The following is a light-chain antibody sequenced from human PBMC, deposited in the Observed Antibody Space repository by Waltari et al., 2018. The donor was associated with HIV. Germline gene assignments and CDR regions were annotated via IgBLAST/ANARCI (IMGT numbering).Light chain of an antibody. Sequence: QSVLTQPPSVSGAPGQRVTISCTGSSSNLGAGYDVPWYQQLPGTAPKPLIYGNSNLPSGVPDRFSGSKSGTSASLAITGLQAEDEADYYCQSYDSSLSGSVFGGGTKLTVL. CDR1: SSNLGAGYD. J-gene: IGLJ2*01. V-gene: IGLV1-40*01. CDR3: QSYDSSLSGSV. CDR2: GNS.